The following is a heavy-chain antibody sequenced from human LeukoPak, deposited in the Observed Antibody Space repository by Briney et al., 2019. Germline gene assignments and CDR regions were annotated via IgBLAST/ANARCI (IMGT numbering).Heavy chain of an antibody. CDR1: GFAFSTYA. CDR2: ISSSGSTI. J-gene: IGHJ4*02. Sequence: GGSLRLSCAASGFAFSTYAMSWVRQAPGKGLEWVSYISSSGSTIYYADSVKGRFTISRDNAKNSLYLQMNSLRAEDTAVYYCARSSYCSSTSCYRSPFDYWGQGTLVTVSP. V-gene: IGHV3-11*01. D-gene: IGHD2-2*01. CDR3: ARSSYCSSTSCYRSPFDY.